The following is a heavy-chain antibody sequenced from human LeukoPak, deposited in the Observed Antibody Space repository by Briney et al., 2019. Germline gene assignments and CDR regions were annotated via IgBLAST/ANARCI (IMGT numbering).Heavy chain of an antibody. Sequence: GRSLTLSCAASGFTFTNYAMSWVRQTPGKGLEWVSVISGSGGSTYYADSVKGRFTISRDNSKNTLYLQMNSLRAEDTAVYYCARRDYYYCFDYWGQGTLVTVSS. CDR1: GFTFTNYA. J-gene: IGHJ4*02. D-gene: IGHD3-22*01. CDR3: ARRDYYYCFDY. CDR2: ISGSGGST. V-gene: IGHV3-23*01.